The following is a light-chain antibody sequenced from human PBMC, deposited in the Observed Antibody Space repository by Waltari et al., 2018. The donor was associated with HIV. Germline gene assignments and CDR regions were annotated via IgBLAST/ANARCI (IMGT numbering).Light chain of an antibody. V-gene: IGLV2-23*01. Sequence: QSALTQPASVSGSPGQSITISCTGTSSDVGSYNLVSWYQQHPGKAPKHMIYEGSKRPSGSSNRLSGSKSGDTASLTISGLQADDEADYYCCSYAGSSTYVFGTGTKVTVL. CDR2: EGS. CDR1: SSDVGSYNL. J-gene: IGLJ1*01. CDR3: CSYAGSSTYV.